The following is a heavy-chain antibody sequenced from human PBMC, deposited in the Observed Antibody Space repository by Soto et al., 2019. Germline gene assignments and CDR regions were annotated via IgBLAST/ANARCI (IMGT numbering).Heavy chain of an antibody. D-gene: IGHD6-13*01. CDR2: ISSSSSYI. CDR3: ARPIAAALHWLDP. V-gene: IGHV3-21*01. J-gene: IGHJ5*02. Sequence: GGSLRLSCAASGFTFSSYSMNWVRQAPGKGLEWVSSISSSSSYIYYADSVKGRFTISRDNAKNSLYLQMNSLRAEDTAVYYCARPIAAALHWLDPWGQGTLVTVSS. CDR1: GFTFSSYS.